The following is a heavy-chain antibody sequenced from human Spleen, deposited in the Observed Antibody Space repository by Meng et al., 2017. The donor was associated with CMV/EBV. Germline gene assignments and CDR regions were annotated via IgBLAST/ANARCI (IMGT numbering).Heavy chain of an antibody. CDR1: GFTFSSYG. D-gene: IGHD2-2*01. V-gene: IGHV3-30*02. CDR2: IRYDGSNK. J-gene: IGHJ6*02. Sequence: LSLTCAASGFTFSSYGMHWVRQAPGKGLEWVAFIRYDGSNKYYADSVKGRFTISRDNSKNTLYLQMNSLRAEDTAVYYCAKEGPEECSSPRCYLYYFYTMDVWGQGTTVTVSS. CDR3: AKEGPEECSSPRCYLYYFYTMDV.